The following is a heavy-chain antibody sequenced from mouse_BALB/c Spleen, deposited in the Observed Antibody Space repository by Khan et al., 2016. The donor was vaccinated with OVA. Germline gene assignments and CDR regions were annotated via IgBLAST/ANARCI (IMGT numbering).Heavy chain of an antibody. CDR1: GYTFTDYY. CDR2: INPNNGDT. CDR3: ARGLLDV. V-gene: IGHV1-26*01. J-gene: IGHJ1*01. Sequence: VQLKESGPELVKPGASVKMSCKASGYTFTDYYMKWLKQSHGKSLEWIGDINPNNGDTFYNQKFKDKATLTVDKFSSTAYMQLNSLTSEDSAVYYCARGLLDVWGAGTTVTVSS.